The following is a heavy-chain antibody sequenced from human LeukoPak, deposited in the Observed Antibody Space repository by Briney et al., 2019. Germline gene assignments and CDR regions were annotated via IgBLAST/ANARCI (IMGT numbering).Heavy chain of an antibody. Sequence: PGGSLRLSCAASGFTFSSYAMHWVRQAPGKGLEWISVISENGGRTYYADSVKGRFTISTDYSKNTLYLQMNSLRAEDTAVYYCAKDLSLRSSDWYPGFDYWGQGTLVTASS. J-gene: IGHJ4*02. CDR2: ISENGGRT. CDR3: AKDLSLRSSDWYPGFDY. CDR1: GFTFSSYA. V-gene: IGHV3-23*01. D-gene: IGHD6-19*01.